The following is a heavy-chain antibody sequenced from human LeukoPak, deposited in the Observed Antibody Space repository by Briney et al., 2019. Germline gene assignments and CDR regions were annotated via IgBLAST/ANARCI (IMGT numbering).Heavy chain of an antibody. CDR3: AKDFHRYYYDSIEALQTNFDY. J-gene: IGHJ4*02. CDR1: GFTFSSYG. CDR2: ISYDGSNK. D-gene: IGHD3-22*01. Sequence: PGRSLRLSCAASGFTFSSYGMHWVRQAPGKGLEWVAVISYDGSNKYYADSVKGRFTISRDNSKNTLYLQMNSLRAEDTAVYYCAKDFHRYYYDSIEALQTNFDYWGQGTLVTVSS. V-gene: IGHV3-30*18.